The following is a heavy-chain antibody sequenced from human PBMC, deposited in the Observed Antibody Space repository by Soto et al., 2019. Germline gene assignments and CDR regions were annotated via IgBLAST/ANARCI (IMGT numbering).Heavy chain of an antibody. CDR2: ISSSSSYT. CDR3: ARDHCSGGSCDPPLPDALYI. D-gene: IGHD2-15*01. J-gene: IGHJ3*02. Sequence: QVQLVESGGGLVKPGGSLRLSCAASGFTFSDYYMSWIRQAPGKGLELVSYISSSSSYTNYADSVKGRFTISRDNAKNSPYLQMERRRAEDTAVYYCARDHCSGGSCDPPLPDALYIWGEGTMVTVSS. V-gene: IGHV3-11*06. CDR1: GFTFSDYY.